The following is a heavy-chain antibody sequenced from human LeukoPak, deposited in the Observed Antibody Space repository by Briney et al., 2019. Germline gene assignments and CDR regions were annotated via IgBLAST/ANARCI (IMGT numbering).Heavy chain of an antibody. Sequence: PGGSLRLSCAASGFTFSCYAMSWVRQAPGKGLEWVSAISGSGGSTYYADSVKGRFTISRDNSKNTLYLQMNSLRAEDTAVYYCAKVLRGLVGATGGFDYRGQGTLVTVSS. D-gene: IGHD1-26*01. V-gene: IGHV3-23*01. J-gene: IGHJ4*02. CDR2: ISGSGGST. CDR1: GFTFSCYA. CDR3: AKVLRGLVGATGGFDY.